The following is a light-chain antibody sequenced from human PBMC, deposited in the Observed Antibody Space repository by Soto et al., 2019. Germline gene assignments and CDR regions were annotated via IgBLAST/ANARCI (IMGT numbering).Light chain of an antibody. CDR2: DVS. Sequence: QSALTQPASVSGSPGQSIAISCTGTSSDVGGYNYVSWYQQYPGKAPKLVIYDVSNRPSGVSNRFSGSKSVNTASLTISGLQAEDEADYYCSSWTSSSTYVFGTGNQLTVL. CDR3: SSWTSSSTYV. CDR1: SSDVGGYNY. J-gene: IGLJ1*01. V-gene: IGLV2-14*01.